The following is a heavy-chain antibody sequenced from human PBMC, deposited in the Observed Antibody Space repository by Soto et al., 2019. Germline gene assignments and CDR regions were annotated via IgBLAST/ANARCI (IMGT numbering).Heavy chain of an antibody. CDR1: GFTFSSYS. V-gene: IGHV3-21*01. CDR3: ARYMSGYDGNLDY. CDR2: ISSSSSYI. J-gene: IGHJ4*02. D-gene: IGHD5-12*01. Sequence: PGGSLRLSCAASGFTFSSYSMNWVRQAPGKGLEWVSSISSSSSYIYYADSVKGRFTISRDNAKNSLYLQMNSLIAEDTAVYYCARYMSGYDGNLDYWGQGTLVTVSS.